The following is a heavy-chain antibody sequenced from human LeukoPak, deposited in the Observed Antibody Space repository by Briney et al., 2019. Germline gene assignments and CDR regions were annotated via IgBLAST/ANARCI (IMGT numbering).Heavy chain of an antibody. CDR2: ISGSGGST. Sequence: GALRLSCAASGFTFSSYAMGWVRQAPGKGLEWVSAISGSGGSTYYADSVKGRFTISRDNSKNTLYLQMNSLRAEDTAVYYCASPPPTGTEQNGDDAFDIWGQGTMVTVSS. CDR3: ASPPPTGTEQNGDDAFDI. D-gene: IGHD1-1*01. V-gene: IGHV3-23*01. CDR1: GFTFSSYA. J-gene: IGHJ3*02.